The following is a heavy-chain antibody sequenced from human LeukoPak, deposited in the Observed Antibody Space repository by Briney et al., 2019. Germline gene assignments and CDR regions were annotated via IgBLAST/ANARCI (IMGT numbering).Heavy chain of an antibody. CDR2: INPNSGGT. CDR3: ARWGSIAVAGTGPNWFDP. D-gene: IGHD6-19*01. J-gene: IGHJ5*02. Sequence: ASVKVSCKASGYTFTGYYMHWVRQAPGQGLEWMGWINPNSGGTNYAQKFQGRVTMTRDTSISTAYMELSRLRSDDTAVYYCARWGSIAVAGTGPNWFDPWGQGTLVTVSS. V-gene: IGHV1-2*02. CDR1: GYTFTGYY.